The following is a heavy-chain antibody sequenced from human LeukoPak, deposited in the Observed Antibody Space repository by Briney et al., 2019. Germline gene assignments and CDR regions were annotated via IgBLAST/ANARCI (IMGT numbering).Heavy chain of an antibody. V-gene: IGHV1-18*01. Sequence: ASVKVSCKASGYTFTDYGITWVRQAPGQGLEWMGWISAYNGNTNYAQKLQGRVTMTTDTSTSTAYMELRSLRSDDTAVYYCARSMGYIAAAEFDYWGQGTLVTVSS. CDR2: ISAYNGNT. D-gene: IGHD6-13*01. CDR1: GYTFTDYG. J-gene: IGHJ4*02. CDR3: ARSMGYIAAAEFDY.